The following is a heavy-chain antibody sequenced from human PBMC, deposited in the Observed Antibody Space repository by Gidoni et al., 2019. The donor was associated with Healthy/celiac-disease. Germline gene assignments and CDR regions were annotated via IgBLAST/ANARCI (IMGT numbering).Heavy chain of an antibody. CDR1: GGTFSSYT. CDR2: IIPILGIA. CDR3: ARSRATPPGDNSSPAARDPPIYYGMDV. Sequence: QVQLVQSGAEVTKPGSSVKVSCKASGGTFSSYTIRWVRPAPGQGLEWMGRIIPILGIANYAQKFQGRVTITADKSTSTAYMELSSLRSEDTAVYYCARSRATPPGDNSSPAARDPPIYYGMDVWGQGTTVTVSS. D-gene: IGHD6-6*01. J-gene: IGHJ6*02. V-gene: IGHV1-69*02.